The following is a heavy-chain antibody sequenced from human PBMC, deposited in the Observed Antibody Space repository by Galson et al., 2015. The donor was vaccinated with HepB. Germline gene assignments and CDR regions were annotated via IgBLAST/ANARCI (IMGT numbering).Heavy chain of an antibody. V-gene: IGHV4-61*01. CDR2: IYYSGST. CDR3: ARVVATLYSSSYYYMDV. Sequence: LSLTCTVSSGSVNSGSYYWSWIRQPPGKGLEWIGYIYYSGSTDYNPSLKSRVSISVDTSTNQFSLKLRSVTAADTAVYYCARVVATLYSSSYYYMDVWGQGTTVTVSS. CDR1: SGSVNSGSYY. J-gene: IGHJ6*02. D-gene: IGHD5-12*01.